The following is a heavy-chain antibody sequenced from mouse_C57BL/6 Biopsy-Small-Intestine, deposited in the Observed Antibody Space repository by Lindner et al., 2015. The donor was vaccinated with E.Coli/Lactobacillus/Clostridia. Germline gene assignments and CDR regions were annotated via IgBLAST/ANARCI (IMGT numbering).Heavy chain of an antibody. Sequence: VQLQESGGGLVQPKGSLKLSCAASGFTFNTYAMHWVRQAPGKGLEWVARIRSKSNNYATYYADSVKDRFTISRDDSESMLYLQMNNLKTEDTAMYYCVRQDGNGAMDYWGQGTSVTVSS. J-gene: IGHJ4*01. CDR3: VRQDGNGAMDY. CDR1: GFTFNTYA. V-gene: IGHV10-1*01. CDR2: IRSKSNNYAT. D-gene: IGHD2-1*01.